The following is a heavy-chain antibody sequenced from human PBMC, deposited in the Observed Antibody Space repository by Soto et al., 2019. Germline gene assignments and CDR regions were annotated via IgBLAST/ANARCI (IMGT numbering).Heavy chain of an antibody. V-gene: IGHV1-18*01. CDR3: ARDGLWFGEYPLDY. J-gene: IGHJ4*02. Sequence: EASVKVSCKASGYTFTSYGISWVRQAPGQGLEWMGWISAYNGNTNYAQKLQGRVTMTTDTSTSTAYMELRSLRSDDTAVYYCARDGLWFGEYPLDYWGQGTLVTVSS. CDR2: ISAYNGNT. D-gene: IGHD3-10*01. CDR1: GYTFTSYG.